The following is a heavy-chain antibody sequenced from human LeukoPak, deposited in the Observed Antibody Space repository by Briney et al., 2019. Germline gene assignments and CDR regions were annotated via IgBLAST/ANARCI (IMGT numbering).Heavy chain of an antibody. CDR1: GFIFSNYE. J-gene: IGHJ4*02. D-gene: IGHD6-6*01. CDR3: ARGLSGYASSLGY. CDR2: INSDGSST. V-gene: IGHV3-74*01. Sequence: GGSLRLSCAASGFIFSNYEMNWVRQAPGKGLVWVSRINSDGSSTSYADSVRGRFSISRDNAKNTLYLQMNSLRAEDTAVYYCARGLSGYASSLGYWGQGTLVTVSA.